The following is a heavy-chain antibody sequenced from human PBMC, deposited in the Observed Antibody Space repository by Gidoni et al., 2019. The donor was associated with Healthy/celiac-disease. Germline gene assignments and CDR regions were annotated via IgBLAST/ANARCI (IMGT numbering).Heavy chain of an antibody. Sequence: QVQLVESGGGVVQPGRSLRLSCAASGFTFSSYGMHWVRQAPGKGLEWVAVIWYDGSNKYYADSVKGRFTISRDNSKNTLYLQMNSLRAEDTAVYYCARDPGGSDAFDIWGQGTMVTVSS. CDR1: GFTFSSYG. V-gene: IGHV3-33*01. CDR3: ARDPGGSDAFDI. J-gene: IGHJ3*02. CDR2: IWYDGSNK. D-gene: IGHD3-16*01.